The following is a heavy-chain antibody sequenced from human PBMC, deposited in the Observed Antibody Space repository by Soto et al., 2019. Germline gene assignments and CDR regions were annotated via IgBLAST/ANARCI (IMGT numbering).Heavy chain of an antibody. V-gene: IGHV3-48*01. CDR2: ISSSSSTI. CDR1: GFTFSSYS. Sequence: EVQLVESGGGLVQPGGSLRLSCAASGFTFSSYSMNWVRQAPGKGLEWVSYISSSSSTIYYADSVKGRFTISRDTAKNTLYLPMNSLRAEDTAVYYCARVPTPYYDILTGYYKSANIDYWGQGTLVTVSS. D-gene: IGHD3-9*01. J-gene: IGHJ4*02. CDR3: ARVPTPYYDILTGYYKSANIDY.